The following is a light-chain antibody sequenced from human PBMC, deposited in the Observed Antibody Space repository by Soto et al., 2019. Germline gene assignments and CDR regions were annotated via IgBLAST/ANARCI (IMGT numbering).Light chain of an antibody. J-gene: IGKJ2*01. Sequence: DIQMTQSPSSLSASVGDRVTITCRASQAISNSFAWLQQKPGKAPKSLMYAASRLQSGVPAKFSGSGSWTDFTLTISSLQTEDFAIDYCQQYNSYPYTFGQGTKLEIK. V-gene: IGKV1-16*02. CDR3: QQYNSYPYT. CDR2: AAS. CDR1: QAISNS.